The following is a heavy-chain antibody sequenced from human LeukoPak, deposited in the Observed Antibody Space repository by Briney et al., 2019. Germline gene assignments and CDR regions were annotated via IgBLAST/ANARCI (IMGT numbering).Heavy chain of an antibody. CDR2: INPSGGST. CDR3: ARVDSGRYYGHDY. J-gene: IGHJ4*02. CDR1: GYTFTSYY. V-gene: IGHV1-46*01. Sequence: ASVKVSCKASGYTFTSYYMHWVRQAPGQGLEWMGIINPSGGSTSYAQKFQGRVTMTRDMSTSTVYMELRSLRSDDTAMYYCARVDSGRYYGHDYWGQGTLVTVTS. D-gene: IGHD1-26*01.